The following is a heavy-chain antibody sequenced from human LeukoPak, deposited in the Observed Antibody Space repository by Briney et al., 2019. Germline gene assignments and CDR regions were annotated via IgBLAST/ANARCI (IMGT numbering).Heavy chain of an antibody. Sequence: PGGSLRLSCEASGFSVRSSYMSWVRQAPGKGLEWVSDIYTSDSTHYADSVKGRFIISRDNSRNTLYLQMNSLRAEDTAVYYCARGASCGGGCHPHWGQGTLVTVSS. CDR2: IYTSDST. J-gene: IGHJ4*02. D-gene: IGHD2-21*02. CDR3: ARGASCGGGCHPH. CDR1: GFSVRSSY. V-gene: IGHV3-53*01.